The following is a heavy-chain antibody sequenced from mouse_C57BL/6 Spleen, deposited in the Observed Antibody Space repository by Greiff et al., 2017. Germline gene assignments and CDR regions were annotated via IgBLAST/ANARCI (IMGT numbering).Heavy chain of an antibody. V-gene: IGHV1-76*01. CDR1: GYTFTDYY. Sequence: VQLQQSGAELVRPGASVKLSCKASGYTFTDYYINWVKQRPGQGLEWIARIYPGSGNTYYNEKFKGKATLTAEKSSSTAYMQLSSLTSEDSAVYFCARGDDGYHYYAMDYWGQGTSVTVSS. CDR2: IYPGSGNT. J-gene: IGHJ4*01. CDR3: ARGDDGYHYYAMDY. D-gene: IGHD2-3*01.